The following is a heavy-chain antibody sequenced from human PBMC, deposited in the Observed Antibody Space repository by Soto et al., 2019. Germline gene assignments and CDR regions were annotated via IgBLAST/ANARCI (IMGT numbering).Heavy chain of an antibody. J-gene: IGHJ4*02. Sequence: SETLALSCTVSGASFTNYYWTWIRQPPGKGLEWIGYIYYNGNTNYNPSLKSRVTMSVDTSKNQFSLKLTSVTAADTAVYYCARALRGDYWGQGKLVPVSS. V-gene: IGHV4-59*01. CDR3: ARALRGDY. CDR1: GASFTNYY. CDR2: IYYNGNT.